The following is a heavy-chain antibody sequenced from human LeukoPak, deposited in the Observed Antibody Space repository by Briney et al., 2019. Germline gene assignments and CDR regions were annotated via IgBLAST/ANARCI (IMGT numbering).Heavy chain of an antibody. V-gene: IGHV3-23*01. CDR2: ISGSGGST. CDR1: GFTFSSYA. Sequence: GGSLRLSCAASGFTFSSYAMSWVRQAPGKGLEWVSAISGSGGSTYYADPVKGRFTISRDNSKNTLYLQMNSLRAEDTAVYYCAKDVDVWGSYRSPFDYWGQGTLVTVSS. CDR3: AKDVDVWGSYRSPFDY. J-gene: IGHJ4*02. D-gene: IGHD3-16*02.